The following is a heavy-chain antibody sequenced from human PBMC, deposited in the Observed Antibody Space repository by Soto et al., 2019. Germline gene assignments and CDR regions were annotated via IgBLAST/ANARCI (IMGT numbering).Heavy chain of an antibody. CDR2: IKADGSQK. V-gene: IGHV3-7*01. J-gene: IGHJ4*02. Sequence: EVQLVESGGGLVQPGGSLRLSCAASGFTFSSYWMSWVRQAPGKGREWVANIKADGSQKYYVDSVKGRFTISRDNAKNSLSLQMNSLRAEDTAVYYCARDNWWDLPFDCWGQGTLVTVSS. CDR3: ARDNWWDLPFDC. CDR1: GFTFSSYW. D-gene: IGHD1-26*01.